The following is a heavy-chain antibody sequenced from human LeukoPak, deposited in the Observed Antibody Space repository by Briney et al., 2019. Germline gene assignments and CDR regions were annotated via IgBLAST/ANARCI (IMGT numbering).Heavy chain of an antibody. D-gene: IGHD6-13*01. CDR2: IIPIFGTA. CDR1: GGTFNNYT. Sequence: ASVKVSCKASGGTFNNYTISWVRQAPGQGLEWMGGIIPIFGTANYAQKFQGRVTITADKSTSTVYMDLSSLRSEDTAVYYCARVQSSWYEADDAFDIWGQGTMVTVSS. CDR3: ARVQSSWYEADDAFDI. V-gene: IGHV1-69*06. J-gene: IGHJ3*02.